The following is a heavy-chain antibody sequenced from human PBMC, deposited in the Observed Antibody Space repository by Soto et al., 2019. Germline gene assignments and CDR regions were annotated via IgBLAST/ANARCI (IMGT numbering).Heavy chain of an antibody. D-gene: IGHD3-3*01. CDR2: IDWDDDK. CDR3: ARIRMIEYDFWSGSDYYFDY. V-gene: IGHV2-70*01. CDR1: GFSLSTSGMC. Sequence: GSGPTLVNPTQTLTLTCTFSGFSLSTSGMCVSWIRQPPGKALEWLALIDWDDDKYYSTSLKTRLTISKDTSKNQVVLTMTNMDPVDTATYYCARIRMIEYDFWSGSDYYFDYWGQGTLVTVSS. J-gene: IGHJ4*02.